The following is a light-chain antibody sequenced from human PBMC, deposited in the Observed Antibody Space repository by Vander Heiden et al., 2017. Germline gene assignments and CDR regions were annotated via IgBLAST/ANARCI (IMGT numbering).Light chain of an antibody. CDR2: DAS. V-gene: IGKV1-5*01. CDR3: QQYNSYSAWT. J-gene: IGKJ1*01. Sequence: DIRMTQSPPTLSASVGDRVTITCRASQSISSWLAWYQQKPGKAPKLLIYDASSLESGVPSRFSGSGSGTEFTLTISSLQPDDFATYYCQQYNSYSAWTFGQGTKVEIK. CDR1: QSISSW.